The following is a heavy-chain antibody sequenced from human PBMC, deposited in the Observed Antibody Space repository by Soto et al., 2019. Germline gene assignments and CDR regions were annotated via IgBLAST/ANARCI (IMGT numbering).Heavy chain of an antibody. CDR2: ISSRSSYI. J-gene: IGHJ3*02. D-gene: IGHD2-15*01. CDR3: VSGDHHHDAFDI. Sequence: PGGSLRLSCAASGLTFSSYSMNWVRQAPGRGLEWVSSISSRSSYIYYADSVKGRLTISRDNAKNSLYLQMNSLRAEDTAVYYCVSGDHHHDAFDIWGQGTMVTVSS. CDR1: GLTFSSYS. V-gene: IGHV3-21*01.